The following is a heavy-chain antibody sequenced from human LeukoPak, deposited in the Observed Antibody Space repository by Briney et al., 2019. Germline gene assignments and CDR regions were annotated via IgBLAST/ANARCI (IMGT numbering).Heavy chain of an antibody. V-gene: IGHV1-18*01. CDR2: ISAYNGNT. J-gene: IGHJ6*02. CDR1: GYTFSSYG. CDR3: ARELIAVAGTGYYYYAMDV. D-gene: IGHD6-13*01. Sequence: ASVKLSCKASGYTFSSYGISWVRQAPGQGLEWMGWISAYNGNTKYAQKLQGRVTMTTDTSTSTAYMELGSLRSDDTAVYYCARELIAVAGTGYYYYAMDVWGQGTTVTVSS.